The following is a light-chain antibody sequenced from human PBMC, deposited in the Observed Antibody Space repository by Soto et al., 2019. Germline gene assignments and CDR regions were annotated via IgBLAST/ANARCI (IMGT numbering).Light chain of an antibody. J-gene: IGKJ1*01. CDR3: QHRSSWPT. CDR1: QSVSYY. Sequence: EIVLTQSPATLSLSPGERATLSCRASQSVSYYLAWYQQKSGQAPRLLISDASNRATGIPARFSGSGSGTDVTLTISSSEPEDSAVYYCQHRSSWPTVGQGTEVDIK. V-gene: IGKV3-11*01. CDR2: DAS.